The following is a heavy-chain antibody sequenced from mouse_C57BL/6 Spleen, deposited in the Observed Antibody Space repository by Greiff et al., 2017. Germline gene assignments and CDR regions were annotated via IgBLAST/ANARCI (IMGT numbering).Heavy chain of an antibody. Sequence: EVQLQQSGPELVKPGASVKISCKASGYSFTGYYMNWVKQSPEKSLEWIGEINPSTGGTTYNQKFKAKATLTVDKSSSTAYMQLKSLTSEDSAVYYCARGDGYDLFAYWGQGTLVTVSA. CDR3: ARGDGYDLFAY. V-gene: IGHV1-42*01. J-gene: IGHJ3*01. D-gene: IGHD2-2*01. CDR1: GYSFTGYY. CDR2: INPSTGGT.